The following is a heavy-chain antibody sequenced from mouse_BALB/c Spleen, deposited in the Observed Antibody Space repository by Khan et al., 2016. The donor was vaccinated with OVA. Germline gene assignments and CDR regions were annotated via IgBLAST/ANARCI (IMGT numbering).Heavy chain of an antibody. CDR2: IFPGSVST. J-gene: IGHJ3*01. V-gene: IGHV1-9*01. CDR3: ARGGYEGFAY. Sequence: QVQLKQSGGDLMKPGASVKISCKATGYTFSSYWIEWVKQRPGHGLEWIGQIFPGSVSTTYNEKFKGKATFTADTSSNTAYMQLSSLTSADSAVYYCARGGYEGFAYWGQGTLVTVSA. CDR1: GYTFSSYW. D-gene: IGHD2-2*01.